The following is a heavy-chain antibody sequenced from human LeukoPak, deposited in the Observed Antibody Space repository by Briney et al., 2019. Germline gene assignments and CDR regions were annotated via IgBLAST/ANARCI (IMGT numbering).Heavy chain of an antibody. CDR1: GFTFSTYT. Sequence: GGSLRLSYAASGFTFSTYTIHWVRQAPGKGLEWVAVISYDGSSYYYADSVKGRFTISRDDSKNTLYLQMNSLRAEDTAVYYCARASRWLQVGFDYWGQGTPVTVSS. CDR2: ISYDGSSY. V-gene: IGHV3-30-3*01. CDR3: ARASRWLQVGFDY. D-gene: IGHD5-24*01. J-gene: IGHJ4*02.